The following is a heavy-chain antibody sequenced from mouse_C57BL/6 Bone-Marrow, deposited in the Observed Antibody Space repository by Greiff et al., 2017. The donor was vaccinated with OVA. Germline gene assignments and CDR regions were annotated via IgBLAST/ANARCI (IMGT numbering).Heavy chain of an antibody. CDR2: ISSGGSYT. V-gene: IGHV5-6*01. J-gene: IGHJ3*01. CDR1: GFTFSSYG. CDR3: ARRSCFAY. Sequence: EVQLVESGGDLVKPGGSLKLSCAASGFTFSSYGMSWVRQTPDKRLEWVATISSGGSYTYYPDSVKGRFTISRDNAKNTLYLQMSSLKSEDTAMYYCARRSCFAYWGQGTLVTVSA.